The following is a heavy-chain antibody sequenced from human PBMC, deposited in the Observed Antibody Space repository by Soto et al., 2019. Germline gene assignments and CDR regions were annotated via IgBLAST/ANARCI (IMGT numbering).Heavy chain of an antibody. V-gene: IGHV2-70*01. CDR1: GFSLSSSGMS. CDR3: ARIHSPRIFDY. CDR2: IDWDDKK. D-gene: IGHD6-6*01. J-gene: IGHJ4*02. Sequence: ASGPTLVNPTQTLTLTCTFSGFSLSSSGMSLSWIRQPPGKALEWLALIDWDDKKYYSTSLKTRLTISKDTSKNQVVLTMTNMDPVDTATYFCARIHSPRIFDYWGQGALVTVSS.